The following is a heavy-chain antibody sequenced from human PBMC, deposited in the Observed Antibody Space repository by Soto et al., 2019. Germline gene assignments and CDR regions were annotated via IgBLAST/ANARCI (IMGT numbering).Heavy chain of an antibody. CDR1: GFTFGDYA. Sequence: GGSLRLSCTASGFTFGDYAMSWFRQAPGKGLEWVGFIRSKAYGGTTEYAASVKGRFTISRDDSKSIAYLQMNSLKTEDTAVYYCTRSRMMVAAIKEYYYYMDVWGKGTTVTVSS. D-gene: IGHD2-15*01. V-gene: IGHV3-49*03. CDR3: TRSRMMVAAIKEYYYYMDV. CDR2: IRSKAYGGTT. J-gene: IGHJ6*03.